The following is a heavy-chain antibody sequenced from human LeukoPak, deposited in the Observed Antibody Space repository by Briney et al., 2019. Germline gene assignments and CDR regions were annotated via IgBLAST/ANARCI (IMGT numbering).Heavy chain of an antibody. D-gene: IGHD3-3*01. CDR2: IIPIFGTA. Sequence: ASVKVSCKASGGTFSSYAISWLRQAPGQGLEWMGGIIPIFGTANYAQKFQGRVTITADESTSTAYMELSSLRSEDTAVYYCASCPTGFLEWLSVDVWGKGTTVTVSS. CDR3: ASCPTGFLEWLSVDV. V-gene: IGHV1-69*13. J-gene: IGHJ6*04. CDR1: GGTFSSYA.